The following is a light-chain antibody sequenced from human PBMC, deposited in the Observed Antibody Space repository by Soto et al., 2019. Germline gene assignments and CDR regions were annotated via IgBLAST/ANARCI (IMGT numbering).Light chain of an antibody. V-gene: IGKV3-20*01. CDR1: QAVSSTY. J-gene: IGKJ2*01. CDR2: LAS. Sequence: EIVLTQSPGTLSLSPGERVTLSCRASQAVSSTYLAWYQQKPGQAPRLLVYLASSRATGVPDRFSGSGSGTDFTLTISRLEPDDSAVYYCQQDGSSPATFGQGTKLEIK. CDR3: QQDGSSPAT.